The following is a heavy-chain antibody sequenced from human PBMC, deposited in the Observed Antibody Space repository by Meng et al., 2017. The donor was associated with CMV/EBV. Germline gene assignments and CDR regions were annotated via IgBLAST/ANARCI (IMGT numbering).Heavy chain of an antibody. CDR1: GHTFTGYY. Sequence: ASVKVSCKASGHTFTGYYMHWVRQAPGQGLGWMGWINPNSGGTNYAQKFQGRVTMTRDTSISTAYMELSRLRSDDTAVYYCARHRPHYYYGMDVWGQGTTVTVSS. V-gene: IGHV1-2*02. CDR3: ARHRPHYYYGMDV. CDR2: INPNSGGT. J-gene: IGHJ6*02.